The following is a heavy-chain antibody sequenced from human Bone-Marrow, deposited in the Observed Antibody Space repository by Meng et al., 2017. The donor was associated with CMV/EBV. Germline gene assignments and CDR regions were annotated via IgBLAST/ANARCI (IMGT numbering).Heavy chain of an antibody. CDR2: IYYSGIT. J-gene: IGHJ6*02. D-gene: IGHD6-13*01. CDR1: GGSISSSGYY. CDR3: ARIAAAGTRGGMDV. Sequence: SETLSLTCTVTGGSISSSGYYWGWIRQPPGRGLEWIASIYYSGITYHKPSLKSRVAISVDTSKNQFSLNLSSVTAADTAVYYCARIAAAGTRGGMDVWGQGTTVTGSS. V-gene: IGHV4-39*07.